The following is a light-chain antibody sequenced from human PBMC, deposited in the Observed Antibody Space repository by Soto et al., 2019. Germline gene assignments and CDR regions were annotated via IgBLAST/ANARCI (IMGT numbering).Light chain of an antibody. CDR2: SNT. CDR3: SSYTSSSTYV. CDR1: GSNIGSHA. Sequence: QSVLTQPPSASGTPGQRVTFSCSGSGSNIGSHAVNWYQQLPGTAPKLLIYSNTQRPSGVPDRFSGAKSGTSASLAISGLQSEDEADYYCSSYTSSSTYVFGTGTKVTVL. J-gene: IGLJ1*01. V-gene: IGLV1-44*01.